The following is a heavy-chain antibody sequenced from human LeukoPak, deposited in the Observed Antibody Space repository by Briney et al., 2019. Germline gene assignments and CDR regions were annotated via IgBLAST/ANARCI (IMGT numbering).Heavy chain of an antibody. Sequence: SETLSLTCAVYGGSFSGYYWSWIRQPPGKGLEWIGEINHSGSTNYNPSLKSRATISVDTSKNQFSLKLSSVTAADTAVYYCASGYGYGFDYWGQGTLVTVSS. D-gene: IGHD5-18*01. J-gene: IGHJ4*02. CDR2: INHSGST. CDR1: GGSFSGYY. V-gene: IGHV4-34*01. CDR3: ASGYGYGFDY.